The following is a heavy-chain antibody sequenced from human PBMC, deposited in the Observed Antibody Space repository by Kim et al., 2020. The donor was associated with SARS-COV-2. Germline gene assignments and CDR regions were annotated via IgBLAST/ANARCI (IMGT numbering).Heavy chain of an antibody. Sequence: GESLKISCKGSGYSFTSYWIGWVRQMPGKGLEWMGIIYHGDSDTRYSPSFQGQVTISADKSISTAYLQWSSLKASDTAMYYCARHGFQDGYNGEIYYWGQGTLVTVSS. V-gene: IGHV5-51*01. CDR2: IYHGDSDT. D-gene: IGHD5-12*01. J-gene: IGHJ4*02. CDR3: ARHGFQDGYNGEIYY. CDR1: GYSFTSYW.